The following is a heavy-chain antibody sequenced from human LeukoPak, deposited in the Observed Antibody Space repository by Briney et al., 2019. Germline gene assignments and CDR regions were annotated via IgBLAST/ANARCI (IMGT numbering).Heavy chain of an antibody. V-gene: IGHV4-34*01. CDR2: ITHNGKS. CDR1: GASFSGYY. Sequence: NASETLSLTCAVYGASFSGYYKTWIRQSPGEGLEWIGEITHNGKSNYNPSLKSRVTISVDTSRNQFSLRLTSVTAADAGVYYCVLGRWEPTGSYWGQGTLVAISS. D-gene: IGHD1-26*01. CDR3: VLGRWEPTGSY. J-gene: IGHJ4*02.